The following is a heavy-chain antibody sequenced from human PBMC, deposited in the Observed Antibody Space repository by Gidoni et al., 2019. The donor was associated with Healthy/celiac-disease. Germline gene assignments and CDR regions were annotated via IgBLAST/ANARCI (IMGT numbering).Heavy chain of an antibody. CDR3: ARRYHSVDY. J-gene: IGHJ4*02. D-gene: IGHD1-20*01. Sequence: QLKLQESGPGLVKPSETLSLACTVSGGSISSSSYYRGWIRQPPGKGLEWIGSIYYSGSTYYNPSLKSRVTISVDTSKNQFSLKLSSVTAADTAVYYCARRYHSVDYWGQGTLVTVSS. CDR1: GGSISSSSYY. CDR2: IYYSGST. V-gene: IGHV4-39*01.